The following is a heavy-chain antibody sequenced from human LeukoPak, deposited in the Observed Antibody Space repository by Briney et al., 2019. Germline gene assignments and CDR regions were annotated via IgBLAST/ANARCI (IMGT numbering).Heavy chain of an antibody. CDR2: ISGSGGST. CDR1: GFTFRNYT. CDR3: AKEVKDTGYYHLDN. V-gene: IGHV3-23*01. Sequence: GGSLRLSCAASGFTFRNYTMTWVRQAPGKGLEWVSAISGSGGSTYYADSVKGRFTISRDNSKNTLYLQMNRLRDEDTALFYCAKEVKDTGYYHLDNRGQGTLVTVSS. D-gene: IGHD3-3*01. J-gene: IGHJ4*02.